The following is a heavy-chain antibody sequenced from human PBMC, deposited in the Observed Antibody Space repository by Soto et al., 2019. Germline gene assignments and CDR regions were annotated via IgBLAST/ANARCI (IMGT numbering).Heavy chain of an antibody. J-gene: IGHJ6*03. Sequence: SSETLSLTCTVAGGSSSSYYWSCIRQPPGKGLEWIGYIYYSGSTNYNPSLKSRVTISVDTSKNQFSLKLSSVTAADTAVYYCARRGYDFWSGYPEGYYYYYMDVWGKGTTVTVSS. D-gene: IGHD3-3*01. CDR2: IYYSGST. CDR3: ARRGYDFWSGYPEGYYYYYMDV. CDR1: GGSSSSYY. V-gene: IGHV4-59*08.